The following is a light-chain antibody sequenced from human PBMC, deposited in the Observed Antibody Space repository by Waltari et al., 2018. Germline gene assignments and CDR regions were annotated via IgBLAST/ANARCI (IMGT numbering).Light chain of an antibody. CDR2: EVT. CDR1: SSDIGTYNY. CDR3: SSHANTYNFAHVV. J-gene: IGLJ2*01. Sequence: QSALTQPASVSGSPGQSIPISCTGTSSDIGTYNYVSWYQQLPGKAPKMVIYEVTKRPSGVSYRFSGSKSGNTASLTISGLRAEDEADYYCSSHANTYNFAHVVFGGGTKLTVL. V-gene: IGLV2-23*02.